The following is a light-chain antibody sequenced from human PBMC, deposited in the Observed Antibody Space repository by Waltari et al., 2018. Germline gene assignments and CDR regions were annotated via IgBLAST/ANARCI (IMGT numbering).Light chain of an antibody. CDR2: DAS. CDR3: QQRSNWPLWT. V-gene: IGKV3-11*01. CDR1: QSVSSD. Sequence: EIVLTRSPATLSLSPGERATLSCRASQSVSSDLAWYQQKPGQAPRLLIYDASNRATGIPARFSGSGSGTDFTLTISSLEPEDFAVYYCQQRSNWPLWTFGQGTKVEIK. J-gene: IGKJ1*01.